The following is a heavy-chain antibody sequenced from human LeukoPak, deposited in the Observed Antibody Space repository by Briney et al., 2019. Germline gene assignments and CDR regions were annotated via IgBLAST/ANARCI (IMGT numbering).Heavy chain of an antibody. J-gene: IGHJ6*04. CDR3: ARVAVDADYYYGMDV. V-gene: IGHV3-30*04. D-gene: IGHD6-19*01. CDR1: GFTFSSYA. Sequence: PGGSLRLSCAASGFTFSSYAMHWVRQAPGKGLEWVAVISYDGSNKYYADSVKGRFTISRDNSKNTLYLQMNSLRAEDTAVYYCARVAVDADYYYGMDVWGKGTTVTVSS. CDR2: ISYDGSNK.